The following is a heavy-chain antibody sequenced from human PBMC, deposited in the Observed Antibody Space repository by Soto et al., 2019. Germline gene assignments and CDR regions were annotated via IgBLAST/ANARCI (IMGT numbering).Heavy chain of an antibody. CDR3: AKHGSSVWAGAFDI. J-gene: IGHJ3*02. CDR2: ISDSGISI. D-gene: IGHD3-22*01. V-gene: IGHV3-23*01. Sequence: GGSLRLSCAASGFAFYNYAMAWVRQAPGKGLEWVSGISDSGISIYYTDSVKGRFTISRDNSKNTLFLQMDSLRGEDTAVYYCAKHGSSVWAGAFDIWGQGTMVTVSS. CDR1: GFAFYNYA.